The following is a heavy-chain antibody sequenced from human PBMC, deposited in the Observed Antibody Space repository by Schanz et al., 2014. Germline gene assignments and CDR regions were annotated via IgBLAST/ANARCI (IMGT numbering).Heavy chain of an antibody. J-gene: IGHJ4*02. CDR2: IYMDGSGR. V-gene: IGHV3-21*02. D-gene: IGHD1-7*01. CDR3: AMGGYQLHH. Sequence: EVQLVESGGGLVKPGGSLRLSCVVSGFTFRSYNMNWVRQAPGKGLEWVSRIYMDGSGRDYGDSVKGRFTISRDNAENTLYLQMNSLRVEDTAVYYCAMGGYQLHHWGQGTLXTVSA. CDR1: GFTFRSYN.